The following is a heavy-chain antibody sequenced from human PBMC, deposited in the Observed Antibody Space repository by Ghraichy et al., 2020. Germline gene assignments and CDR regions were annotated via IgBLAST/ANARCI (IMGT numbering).Heavy chain of an antibody. CDR2: IYHSGST. Sequence: SETLSLTCTVSGYSISSGYYWGWIRQPPGKGLEWIGSIYHSGSTYYNPSLKSRVTISVNTSKNQFSLKLSSVTAADTAVYYCARGGGFYYYDSSGQVDYWGQGTLVTVSS. CDR3: ARGGGFYYYDSSGQVDY. V-gene: IGHV4-38-2*02. CDR1: GYSISSGYY. D-gene: IGHD3-22*01. J-gene: IGHJ4*02.